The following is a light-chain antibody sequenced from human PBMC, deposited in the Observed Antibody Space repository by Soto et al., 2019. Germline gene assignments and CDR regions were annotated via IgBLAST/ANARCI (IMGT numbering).Light chain of an antibody. J-gene: IGLJ3*02. CDR1: SSNIGNDY. V-gene: IGLV1-51*02. CDR2: END. CDR3: ATWDSTLTVGV. Sequence: QFVLTQPPSVSAAPGQKVTISCSGSSSNIGNDYVAWYLQVPGTAPKLLMYENDKRPSGIPDRFSGSKSGTSATLAITGLQTGDEADYYCATWDSTLTVGVFGGGTKLTVL.